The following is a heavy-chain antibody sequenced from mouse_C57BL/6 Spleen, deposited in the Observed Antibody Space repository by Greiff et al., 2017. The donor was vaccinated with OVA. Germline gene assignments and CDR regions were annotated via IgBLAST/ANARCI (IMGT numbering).Heavy chain of an antibody. CDR1: GYTFTSYG. CDR2: IYPRSGNT. J-gene: IGHJ4*01. Sequence: QVQLKQSGAELARPGASVKLSCKASGYTFTSYGISWVKQRTGQGLEWIGEIYPRSGNTYYNEKFKGKATLTADKSSSTAYMELRSLTSEDSAVYFCARGDGYDVYYAMDYWGQGTSVTVSS. V-gene: IGHV1-81*01. D-gene: IGHD2-2*01. CDR3: ARGDGYDVYYAMDY.